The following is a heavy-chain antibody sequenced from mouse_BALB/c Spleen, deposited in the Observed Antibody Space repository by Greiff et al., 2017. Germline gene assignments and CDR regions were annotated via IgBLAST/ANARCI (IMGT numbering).Heavy chain of an antibody. D-gene: IGHD1-1*01. CDR1: GFTFSSYA. CDR3: AREGGLLRYYFDY. V-gene: IGHV5-6-5*01. CDR2: ISSGGST. Sequence: EVQVVESGGGLVKPGGSLKLSCAASGFTFSSYAMSWVRQTPEKRLEWVASISSGGSTYYPDSVKGRFTISRDNARNILYLQMSSLRSEDTAMYYCAREGGLLRYYFDYWGQGTTLTVSS. J-gene: IGHJ2*01.